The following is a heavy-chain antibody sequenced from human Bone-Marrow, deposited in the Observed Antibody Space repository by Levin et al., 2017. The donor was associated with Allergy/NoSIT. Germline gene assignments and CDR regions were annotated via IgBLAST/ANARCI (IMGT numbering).Heavy chain of an antibody. Sequence: GGSLRLSCAASGFTFSSYGMHWVRQAPGKGLEWVAVIWYDGSNKYYADSVKGRFTISRDNSKNTLYLQMNSLRAEDTAVYYCARDIQEMATTTAGYWGQGTLVTVSS. CDR2: IWYDGSNK. D-gene: IGHD5-24*01. CDR3: ARDIQEMATTTAGY. CDR1: GFTFSSYG. J-gene: IGHJ4*02. V-gene: IGHV3-33*01.